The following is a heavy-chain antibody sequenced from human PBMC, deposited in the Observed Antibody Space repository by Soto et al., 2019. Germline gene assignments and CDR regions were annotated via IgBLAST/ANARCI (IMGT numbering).Heavy chain of an antibody. Sequence: QVQLQESGPGLVKPSQTLSLTCTVSGGSISSGGYYWSWIRQHPGKGLEWIGYIYYSGSTYYNPSLKSRVTISVDTSKHQFSLKLSSVTAADTAVYYCARSIGTVTSYYYYGMDVWGQGTTVTVSS. CDR1: GGSISSGGYY. J-gene: IGHJ6*02. V-gene: IGHV4-31*03. D-gene: IGHD4-17*01. CDR3: ARSIGTVTSYYYYGMDV. CDR2: IYYSGST.